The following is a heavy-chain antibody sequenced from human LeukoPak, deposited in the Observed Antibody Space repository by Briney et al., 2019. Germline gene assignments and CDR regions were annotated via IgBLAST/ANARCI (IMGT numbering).Heavy chain of an antibody. D-gene: IGHD3-3*01. Sequence: SSETLSLTCTVSGGSVSSYYCNWIRQAAGKGLEWIGRIFTSGSTNYNPSLKSRVTMSVDTSKNQFSLQLSSVTAADTAVYYCARAGVLLTIFYYWGQGTLVTVSS. V-gene: IGHV4-4*07. CDR1: GGSVSSYY. J-gene: IGHJ4*02. CDR2: IFTSGST. CDR3: ARAGVLLTIFYY.